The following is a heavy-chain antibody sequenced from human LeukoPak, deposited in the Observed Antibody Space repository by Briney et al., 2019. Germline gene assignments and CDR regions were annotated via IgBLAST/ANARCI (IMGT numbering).Heavy chain of an antibody. CDR3: ARGQGLYGDFDY. Sequence: GGSLRLSCAASGFTFSSYSMNWVRQAPGKGLEWVSYISSSSSYIYYADSVKGRFTISRDNAKNSLYLQMNSLRAEDTAVYYCARGQGLYGDFDYWGQGTLVTVSS. CDR2: ISSSSSYI. CDR1: GFTFSSYS. D-gene: IGHD3-16*01. V-gene: IGHV3-21*01. J-gene: IGHJ4*02.